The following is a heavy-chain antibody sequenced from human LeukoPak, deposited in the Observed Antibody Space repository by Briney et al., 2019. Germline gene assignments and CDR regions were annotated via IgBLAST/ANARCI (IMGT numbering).Heavy chain of an antibody. Sequence: SETLSLTCTVSGGSISSRSYYWGWIRQPPGKGLEWIGSIYYSGSTYFNPSFQSRVTISVDTSKNQFSLKLSSVTAADTAVYYCARGVHSSSWHPYWYFDLWGRGTLVTVSS. CDR1: GGSISSRSYY. CDR2: IYYSGST. D-gene: IGHD6-13*01. CDR3: ARGVHSSSWHPYWYFDL. V-gene: IGHV4-39*07. J-gene: IGHJ2*01.